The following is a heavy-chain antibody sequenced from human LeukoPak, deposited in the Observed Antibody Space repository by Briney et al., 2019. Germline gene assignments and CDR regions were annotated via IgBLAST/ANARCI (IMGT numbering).Heavy chain of an antibody. V-gene: IGHV3-48*01. CDR3: ARDDDLLYGDYAFDI. Sequence: PGGSLRLSCAASGFTFSSYSMNWVRQAPGKGLEWVSYISSSSSTIYYADSVKGRFTISRDNAKNSLYLQMNSLRAEDTAVYYCARDDDLLYGDYAFDIWGQGTMVTVSS. CDR1: GFTFSSYS. CDR2: ISSSSSTI. J-gene: IGHJ3*02. D-gene: IGHD4-17*01.